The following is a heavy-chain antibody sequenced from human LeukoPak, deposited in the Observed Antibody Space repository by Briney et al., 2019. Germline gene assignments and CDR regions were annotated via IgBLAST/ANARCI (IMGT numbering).Heavy chain of an antibody. J-gene: IGHJ3*02. Sequence: SETLSLTCTVSGGSISSYYWSWIRQPPGKGLEWIGYIYYSGSTNYNPSLKSRVTISVDTSKNQFSLKLSSVTAADTAVYYCARDKSRTYGSADAFDIWGQGTMVTVSS. CDR1: GGSISSYY. CDR2: IYYSGST. D-gene: IGHD3-10*01. CDR3: ARDKSRTYGSADAFDI. V-gene: IGHV4-59*12.